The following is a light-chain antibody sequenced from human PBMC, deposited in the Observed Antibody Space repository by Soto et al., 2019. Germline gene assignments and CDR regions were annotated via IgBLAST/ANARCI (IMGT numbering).Light chain of an antibody. V-gene: IGKV3-20*01. CDR2: GAT. J-gene: IGKJ1*01. CDR3: QQYGSSPDT. Sequence: EIVLTQSPGTLSLSPGQRATLSCRASQTITSIYLAWYQQKPGQAPRLLIYGATSRATGIPDRISASGSGTDFTLTISSLEPEDFAVYYCQQYGSSPDTFGQVTKVEIK. CDR1: QTITSIY.